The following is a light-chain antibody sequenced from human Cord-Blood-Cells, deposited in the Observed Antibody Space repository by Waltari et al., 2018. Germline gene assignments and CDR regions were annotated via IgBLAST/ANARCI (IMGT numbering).Light chain of an antibody. Sequence: QSALTQPASVSGSPGQSITISCTGTSSAVGGDNYVSWYQQHPGKAPKLMFYDVSKLPSGVSNRFSGSTSGNTASLTISGLQAEDEADYYCSSHTSSSTWVFGGGTKLTVL. J-gene: IGLJ3*02. CDR2: DVS. CDR1: SSAVGGDNY. CDR3: SSHTSSSTWV. V-gene: IGLV2-14*01.